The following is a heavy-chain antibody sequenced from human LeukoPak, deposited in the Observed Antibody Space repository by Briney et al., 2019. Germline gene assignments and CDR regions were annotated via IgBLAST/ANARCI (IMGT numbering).Heavy chain of an antibody. Sequence: PGVSLRLSCAACGFIFRRHRMKWVRQAPGKGLLWVSRVNLDGCSTTYADSVKGRFTIYRDNAKNTLYLQMNNLRAEDTAIYYCARGRESSGYDFDLWGQGTLVTVSS. CDR2: VNLDGCST. J-gene: IGHJ4*02. V-gene: IGHV3-74*01. CDR3: ARGRESSGYDFDL. D-gene: IGHD5-12*01. CDR1: GFIFRRHR.